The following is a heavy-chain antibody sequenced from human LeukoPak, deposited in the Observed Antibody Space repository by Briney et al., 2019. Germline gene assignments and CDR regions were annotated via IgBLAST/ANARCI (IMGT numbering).Heavy chain of an antibody. V-gene: IGHV4-34*01. J-gene: IGHJ4*02. CDR3: ARGVGGTTTRPHLFDY. D-gene: IGHD1-7*01. CDR1: GGSFSGYY. Sequence: SETLSLTCAVYGGSFSGYYWSWIRQPPGKGLEWIGEINHSGSTNYNPSLKSRVTISVDTSKNQFSLKLSSVTAADTAVYYCARGVGGTTTRPHLFDYWGQGTPVTVSS. CDR2: INHSGST.